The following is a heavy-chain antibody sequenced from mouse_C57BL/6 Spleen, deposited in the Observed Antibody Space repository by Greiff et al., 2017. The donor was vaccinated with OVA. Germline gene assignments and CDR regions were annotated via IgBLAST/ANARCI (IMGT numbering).Heavy chain of an antibody. CDR3: ARYDYYDLLDY. J-gene: IGHJ2*01. Sequence: EVQLVESGGGLVQPGGSLSLSCAASGFTFTDYYMSWVRQPPGKALEWLGFIRNQANGYTTEYSASVKGRFTSYRNNSQSILYRPVNALGAEDSATAVYARYDYYDLLDYWGQGTTLTVSS. CDR2: IRNQANGYTT. D-gene: IGHD1-1*01. V-gene: IGHV7-3*01. CDR1: GFTFTDYY.